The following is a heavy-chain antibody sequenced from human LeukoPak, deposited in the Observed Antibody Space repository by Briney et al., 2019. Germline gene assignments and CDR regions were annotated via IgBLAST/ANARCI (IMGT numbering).Heavy chain of an antibody. CDR2: ISGSGGST. Sequence: GGTLRLSCAASGFTFSNFGMSWVRQAPGKGLEWVSVISGSGGSTYYADSVKGRFTISRDNAKNSLYLQMNSLRAEDTALYYCAREYSSWIDPWGQGTLVTVSS. V-gene: IGHV3-23*01. CDR3: AREYSSWIDP. J-gene: IGHJ5*02. D-gene: IGHD6-19*01. CDR1: GFTFSNFG.